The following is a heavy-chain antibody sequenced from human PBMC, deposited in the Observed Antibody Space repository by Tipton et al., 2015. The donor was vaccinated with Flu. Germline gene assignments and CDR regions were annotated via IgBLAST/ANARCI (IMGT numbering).Heavy chain of an antibody. V-gene: IGHV3-53*01. CDR3: ARVVLPYYWYFDL. Sequence: SLRLSCAASGFTVSNNYLSWVRQAPGKGLEWVSVIYSGGSTYYADSVKGRFTISRDNSKNTLYLQMNSLRAEGTAVYYCARVVLPYYWYFDLRGRGTLVTVSS. J-gene: IGHJ2*01. D-gene: IGHD2-21*01. CDR2: IYSGGST. CDR1: GFTVSNNY.